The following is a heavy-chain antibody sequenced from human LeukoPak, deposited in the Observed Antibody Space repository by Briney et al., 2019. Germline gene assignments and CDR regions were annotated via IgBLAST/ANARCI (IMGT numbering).Heavy chain of an antibody. Sequence: PSETLSLTCSVTGGSITDSIYYWGWVRQPPGKGLEWIGSMSYSGTTYYNPSPKSRVIISADTSKNQFSLRLTSVTAADTAVYYCANRGIYGYFNYWGQGTLVTVSS. CDR1: GGSITDSIYY. J-gene: IGHJ4*02. V-gene: IGHV4-39*01. CDR3: ANRGIYGYFNY. CDR2: MSYSGTT. D-gene: IGHD3-10*01.